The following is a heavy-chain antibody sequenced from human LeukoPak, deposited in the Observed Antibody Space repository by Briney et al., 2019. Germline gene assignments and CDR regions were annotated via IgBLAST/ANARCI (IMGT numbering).Heavy chain of an antibody. D-gene: IGHD2-8*01. Sequence: GSLRLSCAASGFTFSSYSMNWVCQAPGKGLEWVSSISSSSSYIYYADSVKGRFTISRDNAKNSLYLQMNSLRAEDTAVYYCASTGYCTNGVCRWGQGTLVTVSS. CDR1: GFTFSSYS. CDR3: ASTGYCTNGVCR. CDR2: ISSSSSYI. J-gene: IGHJ4*02. V-gene: IGHV3-21*01.